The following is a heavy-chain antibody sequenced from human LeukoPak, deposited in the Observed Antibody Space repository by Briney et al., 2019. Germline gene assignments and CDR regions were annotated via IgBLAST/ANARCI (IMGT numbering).Heavy chain of an antibody. CDR2: ISSTSSTI. D-gene: IGHD3-22*01. V-gene: IGHV3-48*02. CDR1: GFTFRSYS. CDR3: ARAAPYYYDSSGYSAFDS. Sequence: GGSLRLSCAASGFTFRSYSMHWVRQAPGKGLEWVSYISSTSSTIYYADSVKGRFTISRDNAKSSLYPQMNSLRDEDTAVYYCARAAPYYYDSSGYSAFDSWGQGTMVTVSA. J-gene: IGHJ3*02.